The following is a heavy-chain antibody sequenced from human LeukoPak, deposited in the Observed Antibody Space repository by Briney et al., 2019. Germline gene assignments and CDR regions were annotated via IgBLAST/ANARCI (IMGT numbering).Heavy chain of an antibody. CDR2: ISSSGSTI. CDR3: ARETTRLTGVAY. D-gene: IGHD7-27*01. J-gene: IGHJ4*02. V-gene: IGHV3-48*03. Sequence: GGSLRLSCAASGFTFSSYEMNWVRQAPGKGLEWVSYISSSGSTIYYADSVKGRFTISRDNAKNSLYLQMNSLRAEDTAVYYCARETTRLTGVAYWGQGTLVTVSS. CDR1: GFTFSSYE.